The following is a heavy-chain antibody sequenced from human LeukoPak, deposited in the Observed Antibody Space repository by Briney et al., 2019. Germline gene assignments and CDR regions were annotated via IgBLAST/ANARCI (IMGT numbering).Heavy chain of an antibody. CDR3: ARDPTTGTTPNWFDP. J-gene: IGHJ5*02. Sequence: GGSLRLSCAASGFTFSSYAMSWVRQAPGKGMEWVSAISGSGGSTYYADSVKGRFTISRDNSKNTLYLQMNSLRAEDTAVYYCARDPTTGTTPNWFDPWGQGTLVTVSS. V-gene: IGHV3-23*01. CDR2: ISGSGGST. CDR1: GFTFSSYA. D-gene: IGHD1-1*01.